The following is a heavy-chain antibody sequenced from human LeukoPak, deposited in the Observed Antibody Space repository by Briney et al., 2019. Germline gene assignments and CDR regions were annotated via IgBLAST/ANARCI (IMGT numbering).Heavy chain of an antibody. CDR3: AKVGGVIAAAGNFDY. J-gene: IGHJ4*02. Sequence: GGSLTLSWPASGFTFSSYAMSWVRQAPGKGLEWVSAISGSGGSTYYADSVKGRFTIYRDKSKNTVYLQMNSLRHEDTAVYYCAKVGGVIAAAGNFDYWGQGTLVTVSS. D-gene: IGHD6-13*01. CDR2: ISGSGGST. CDR1: GFTFSSYA. V-gene: IGHV3-23*01.